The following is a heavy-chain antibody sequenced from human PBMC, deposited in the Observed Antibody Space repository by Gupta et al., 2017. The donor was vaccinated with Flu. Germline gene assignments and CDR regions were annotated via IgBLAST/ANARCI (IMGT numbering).Heavy chain of an antibody. CDR1: GFTFSRHS. Sequence: EVQLVESGGGLVKPGGSLRLSCGGSGFTFSRHSMAWVRQAPGKGLEGIPFISTTSGYKYYADSLKGRITVSRDNAMNSVYLQMNSLRAEDTAVYYCTRVAEELLDVPAAYFGGVWFDPWGQGTQVTVSP. CDR3: TRVAEELLDVPAAYFGGVWFDP. J-gene: IGHJ5*02. V-gene: IGHV3-21*02. CDR2: ISTTSGYK. D-gene: IGHD2-21*01.